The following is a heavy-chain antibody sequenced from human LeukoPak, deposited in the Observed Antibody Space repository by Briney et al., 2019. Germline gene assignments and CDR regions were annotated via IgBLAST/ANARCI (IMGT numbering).Heavy chain of an antibody. V-gene: IGHV3-23*01. CDR3: AKDRSSLAREYFDY. CDR2: ISGSGGNI. J-gene: IGHJ4*02. Sequence: GGSLRLSCAASGFTFSSYAMSWVRQAPGKGLEWVSGISGSGGNIHYADSVKGRFTISRDNSRNTLYVQMNSLRAEDTAVYYCAKDRSSLAREYFDYWGQGSLVTVSS. CDR1: GFTFSSYA. D-gene: IGHD6-6*01.